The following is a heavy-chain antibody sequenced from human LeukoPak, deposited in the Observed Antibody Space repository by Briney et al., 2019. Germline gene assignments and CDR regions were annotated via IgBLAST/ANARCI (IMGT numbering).Heavy chain of an antibody. CDR3: ARVGPYIAAAGTCWFDP. J-gene: IGHJ5*02. CDR1: GGSISSSSYY. Sequence: SETLSLTCTVSGGSISSSSYYWGWIRQPPGKGLEWIGNTYYSGSTYYNPSLKSRVTISVDTSKNQFSLKLSSVTAADTAVYYCARVGPYIAAAGTCWFDPWGQGTLVTVSS. V-gene: IGHV4-39*07. D-gene: IGHD6-13*01. CDR2: TYYSGST.